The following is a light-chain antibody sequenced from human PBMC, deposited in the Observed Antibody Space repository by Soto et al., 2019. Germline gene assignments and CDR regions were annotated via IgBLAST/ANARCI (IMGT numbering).Light chain of an antibody. CDR3: QQYKKYST. CDR2: DAS. CDR1: QSIGSW. V-gene: IGKV1-5*01. Sequence: DIQMTQSPSTLSASVGDRVTITCRASQSIGSWLAWYQQKPGKAPKLLIYDASGLERGVPSRFSGSGSGPECTLTSSSLQPDEFATYYCQQYKKYSTVGGGPKVDIK. J-gene: IGKJ4*01.